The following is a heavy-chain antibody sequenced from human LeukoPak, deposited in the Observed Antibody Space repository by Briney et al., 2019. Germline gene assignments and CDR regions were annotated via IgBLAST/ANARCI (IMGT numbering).Heavy chain of an antibody. CDR2: IYYSGSA. V-gene: IGHV4-59*01. D-gene: IGHD6-19*01. J-gene: IGHJ4*02. Sequence: SETLSLTCTVSGGSISGFYWGWIRQPPGKGLEWIGFIYYSGSANYNPSFKSRVTMSVDMSKNHFSLKLSSVTAADTAFYYCARDRDSSGWFDYWGQGALVTVSS. CDR1: GGSISGFY. CDR3: ARDRDSSGWFDY.